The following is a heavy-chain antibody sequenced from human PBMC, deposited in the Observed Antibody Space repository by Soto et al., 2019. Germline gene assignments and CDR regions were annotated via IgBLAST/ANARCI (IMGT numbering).Heavy chain of an antibody. Sequence: ASVKVSCKAFGGTFSNYTISWVRQAPGQGLEWMGRIIPILGIANYAQKFQGRVTITADKSTSTAYMELSSLRSEDTAVYYCARTTLDYYDSSGLRQDDYWGQGTLVTVSS. J-gene: IGHJ4*02. CDR2: IIPILGIA. D-gene: IGHD3-22*01. CDR3: ARTTLDYYDSSGLRQDDY. V-gene: IGHV1-69*02. CDR1: GGTFSNYT.